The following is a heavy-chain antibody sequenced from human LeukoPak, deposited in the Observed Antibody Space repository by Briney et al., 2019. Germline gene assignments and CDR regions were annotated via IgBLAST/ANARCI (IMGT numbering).Heavy chain of an antibody. D-gene: IGHD5-18*01. V-gene: IGHV4-31*03. CDR2: IYYSGST. Sequence: PSETLSLTCTVSGGSISSGGYYWRWIRQHPGKGLEWIGYIYYSGSTYYNPSLKSRVTISVDTSKNQFSLELSSVTAADTAVYYCARREYSPYSFDYWGQGTLVTVSS. CDR1: GGSISSGGYY. J-gene: IGHJ4*02. CDR3: ARREYSPYSFDY.